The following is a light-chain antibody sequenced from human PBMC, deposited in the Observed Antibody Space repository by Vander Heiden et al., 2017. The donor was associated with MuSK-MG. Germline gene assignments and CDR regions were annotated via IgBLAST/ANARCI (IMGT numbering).Light chain of an antibody. CDR2: DVS. CDR3: NSYTSSSTVV. V-gene: IGLV2-14*03. Sequence: HSALTQPASVSGSPGQSVTISCTGTSSDVGGYNYVSWYQQHPGKAPKLMIYDVSNRPSGVSIRFSGSKSGNTASLTISGLQAEDEADYYCNSYTSSSTVVFGGGTKLTVL. CDR1: SSDVGGYNY. J-gene: IGLJ2*01.